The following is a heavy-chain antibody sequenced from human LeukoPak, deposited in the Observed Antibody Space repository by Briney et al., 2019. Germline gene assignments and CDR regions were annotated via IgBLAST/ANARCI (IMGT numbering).Heavy chain of an antibody. J-gene: IGHJ6*03. Sequence: SETLSLTCAVYGGSFSGYYWSWIRQPPGKGLEWIGEINHSGSTNYNPSLKSRVTISVDTSKNQFSLKLSSVTAADTAVYYCARARSGNYCYYYMDVWGRGTTVTVS. D-gene: IGHD3-3*01. V-gene: IGHV4-34*01. CDR2: INHSGST. CDR3: ARARSGNYCYYYMDV. CDR1: GGSFSGYY.